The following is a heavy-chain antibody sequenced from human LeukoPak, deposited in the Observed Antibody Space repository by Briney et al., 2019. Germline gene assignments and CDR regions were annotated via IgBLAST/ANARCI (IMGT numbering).Heavy chain of an antibody. V-gene: IGHV4-39*01. J-gene: IGHJ5*02. D-gene: IGHD3-3*01. CDR3: ARQYGLWSGSWLDP. CDR1: GGSISSSSYY. Sequence: SETLSLTCTVSGGSISSSSYYWGWIRQPPGKGLEWIGSIYYSGSTYYNPSLKSRVTISVDTSKNQFSLKLSSVTAADTAVYHCARQYGLWSGSWLDPWGQGTLVTVSS. CDR2: IYYSGST.